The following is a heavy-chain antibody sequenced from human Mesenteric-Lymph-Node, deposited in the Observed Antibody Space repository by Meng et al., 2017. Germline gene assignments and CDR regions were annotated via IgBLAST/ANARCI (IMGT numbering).Heavy chain of an antibody. V-gene: IGHV4-4*02. J-gene: IGHJ4*02. CDR1: GGSISSSNG. CDR3: ATQESRDGHNPY. Sequence: VQLQESGPELVKPSWTLSPTCVVSGGSISSSNGWTWVRQSPGKGLEWIGEMYHSGTTNDNPSLKSRVTISMGKSNNQLSLKLNSVTAADTAVYYCATQESRDGHNPYWGQGTLVTVSS. CDR2: MYHSGTT. D-gene: IGHD5-24*01.